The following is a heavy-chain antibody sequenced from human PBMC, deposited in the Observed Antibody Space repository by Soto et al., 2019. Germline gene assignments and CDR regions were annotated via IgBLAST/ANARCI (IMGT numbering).Heavy chain of an antibody. D-gene: IGHD4-17*01. Sequence: EVQLLESGGGLVQPGGSLRLSCAASGFTISSYDMSWVRQAPGKRLEWVADISGSGANRYFADTVKGRFTISRDNSKNTLYVQMNSLRAEDTAVYYCASPRSGTTTGSGGFDHWGQGTLVTVSS. CDR3: ASPRSGTTTGSGGFDH. CDR1: GFTISSYD. CDR2: ISGSGANR. V-gene: IGHV3-23*01. J-gene: IGHJ4*02.